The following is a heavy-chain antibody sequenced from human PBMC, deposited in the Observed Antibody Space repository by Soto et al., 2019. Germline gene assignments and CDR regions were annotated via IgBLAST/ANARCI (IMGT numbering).Heavy chain of an antibody. V-gene: IGHV1-69*13. CDR1: GGTFSNDA. J-gene: IGHJ6*02. CDR3: ARDDATYCGGDCYRYFYYGMDV. D-gene: IGHD2-21*02. CDR2: IIPMFPTA. Sequence: SVKVCCKAFGGTFSNDAISWVRQAPGQGLEWVGGIIPMFPTADYAQRFQGRVTITADDSTTTVYMELSGLRSEDTAMYYCARDDATYCGGDCYRYFYYGMDVWGQGTTVTVSS.